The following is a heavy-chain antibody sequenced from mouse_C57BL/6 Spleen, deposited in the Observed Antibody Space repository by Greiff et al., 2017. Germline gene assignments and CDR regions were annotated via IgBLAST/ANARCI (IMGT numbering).Heavy chain of an antibody. Sequence: QVQLQQPGAELVKPGASVKLSCKASGYTFTSYWMHWVKQRPGRGLEWIGRIDPNSGGTKYNEKFKSKATLTVDKPSSTAYMQLSSLTSEDSAVYVCSRYTTVVHYYAMDYWGQGTSGTVSS. CDR3: SRYTTVVHYYAMDY. J-gene: IGHJ4*01. CDR1: GYTFTSYW. V-gene: IGHV1-72*01. CDR2: IDPNSGGT. D-gene: IGHD1-1*01.